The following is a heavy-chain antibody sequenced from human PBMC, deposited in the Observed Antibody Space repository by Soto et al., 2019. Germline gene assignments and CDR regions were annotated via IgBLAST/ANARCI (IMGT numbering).Heavy chain of an antibody. J-gene: IGHJ5*02. CDR2: IYYSGST. D-gene: IGHD6-13*01. V-gene: IGHV4-59*01. CDR1: GGSNRSNY. CDR3: ARDFRIAAAGGWFDP. Sequence: PSDRTSLPSTSDGGSNRSNYWSWIRQPPRKGLEWIGYIYYSGSTNYNPSLKSRVTISVDTSKNQFSLKLSSVTAADTAVYYCARDFRIAAAGGWFDPWGQGTLVTVSS.